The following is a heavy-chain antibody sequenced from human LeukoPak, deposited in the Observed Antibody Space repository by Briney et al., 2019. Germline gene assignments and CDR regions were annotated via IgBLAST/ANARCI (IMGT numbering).Heavy chain of an antibody. Sequence: GGSLRLSCAASGFTFSSYMNWVRQAPGKGLEWVSSISSSSSYIYYADSVKGRFTISRDNSKNTLYLQMNSLRAEDTAVYYCAKGRSSGYDYALDYWGQGTLVTVSS. D-gene: IGHD5-12*01. J-gene: IGHJ4*02. CDR2: ISSSSSYI. CDR1: GFTFSSY. CDR3: AKGRSSGYDYALDY. V-gene: IGHV3-21*04.